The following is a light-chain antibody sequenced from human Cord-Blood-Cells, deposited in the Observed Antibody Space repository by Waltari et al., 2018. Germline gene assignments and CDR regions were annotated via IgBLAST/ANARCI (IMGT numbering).Light chain of an antibody. J-gene: IGLJ2*01. Sequence: QSALTQPRSVSGSPGRSVTISCTGTSSDVGGYNYVSWYQKHPGKAPKLMIYDVSKRPSGVPDRFSGSKAGNTASLTISGLQAEDEADYYCCSYAGSYTFVFGGGTKLTVL. V-gene: IGLV2-11*01. CDR2: DVS. CDR1: SSDVGGYNY. CDR3: CSYAGSYTFV.